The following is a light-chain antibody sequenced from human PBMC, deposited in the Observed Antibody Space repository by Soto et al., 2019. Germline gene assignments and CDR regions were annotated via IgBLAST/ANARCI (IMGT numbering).Light chain of an antibody. CDR2: GAS. Sequence: EIVMTQSPVTLSMSPGERATLSCWAGQSVSSNLAWYQQRPGQAPRLLIYGASTRATGIPARFTGSGSGTEFTLTISSLQFDDSAVYYWQQYNDWWTFGQGTKV. J-gene: IGKJ1*01. CDR3: QQYNDWWT. V-gene: IGKV3-15*01. CDR1: QSVSSN.